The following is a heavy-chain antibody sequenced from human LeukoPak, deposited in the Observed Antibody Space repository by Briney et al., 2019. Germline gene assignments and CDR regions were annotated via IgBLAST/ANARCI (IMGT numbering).Heavy chain of an antibody. V-gene: IGHV3-53*01. Sequence: GGSLRLSCAASGFTVSINYMSWVRQSPGKGLEWVSVIYVDGNTHYTDSVKGRFTISRDNSNNTLYLQMNSLRAEDTAVYFCAREAGYSSSWFRSQGWFDPWGQGTLVTVSS. CDR1: GFTVSINY. J-gene: IGHJ5*02. CDR2: IYVDGNT. D-gene: IGHD6-13*01. CDR3: AREAGYSSSWFRSQGWFDP.